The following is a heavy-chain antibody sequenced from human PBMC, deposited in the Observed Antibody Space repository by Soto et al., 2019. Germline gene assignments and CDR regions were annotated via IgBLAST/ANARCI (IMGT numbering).Heavy chain of an antibody. CDR1: GFTFSRYA. CDR3: AKDATTENDWYFDL. CDR2: IGGSGGTP. D-gene: IGHD4-17*01. J-gene: IGHJ2*01. Sequence: EVHLFESGGGLVQPGGSLRLSCAASGFTFSRYAMSWVRQAPGKGLEWVSTIGGSGGTPYYADSVKSRFTISRDNSKNILYLEMNSLRADDTAVYYCAKDATTENDWYFDLWGRGTLVTVSS. V-gene: IGHV3-23*01.